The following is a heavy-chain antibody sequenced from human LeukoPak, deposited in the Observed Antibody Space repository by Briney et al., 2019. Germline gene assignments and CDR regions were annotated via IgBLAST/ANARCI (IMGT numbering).Heavy chain of an antibody. D-gene: IGHD2-2*01. V-gene: IGHV3-21*01. J-gene: IGHJ6*02. CDR3: ARDPHCNSTSCRVYYYGMDV. CDR2: ISSSSSYI. CDR1: GFTFSSYS. Sequence: GGSLRLSCAASGFTFSSYSMNWVRQAPGKGLEWVSSISSSSSYIYYADSVKGRFTISRDNAKNSLYLQMNSLRAEDTAVYYCARDPHCNSTSCRVYYYGMDVWDQGTTVTVSS.